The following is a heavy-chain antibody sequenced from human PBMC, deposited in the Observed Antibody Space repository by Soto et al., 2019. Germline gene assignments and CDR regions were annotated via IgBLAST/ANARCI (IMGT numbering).Heavy chain of an antibody. CDR2: ISSSSSYI. V-gene: IGHV3-21*01. CDR3: ARGRGYYYMDV. J-gene: IGHJ6*03. Sequence: ESGGGLVKPGGSLRLSCAASGFTFSSYSMNWVRQAPGKGLEWVSSISSSSSYIYYPDSVKGRFTISRDNAKNSLYLQMNSLRGEDTAVYYCARGRGYYYMDVWGKGTTVTVSS. CDR1: GFTFSSYS.